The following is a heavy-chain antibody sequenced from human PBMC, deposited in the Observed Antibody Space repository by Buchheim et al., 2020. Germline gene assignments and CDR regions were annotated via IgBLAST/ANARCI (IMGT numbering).Heavy chain of an antibody. CDR1: GGTFSSYA. CDR3: AVRAGYCSSTSCYSGAPDY. Sequence: QFQLLQSGAEVKKPGSSVKVSCKASGGTFSSYAISWVRQAPGQGLEWMGRIIPILGIANYAQKFQGRVTITADKSTSTTYMELSSLRSEDTAVYYCAVRAGYCSSTSCYSGAPDYWGQGTL. D-gene: IGHD2-2*02. J-gene: IGHJ4*02. V-gene: IGHV1-69*04. CDR2: IIPILGIA.